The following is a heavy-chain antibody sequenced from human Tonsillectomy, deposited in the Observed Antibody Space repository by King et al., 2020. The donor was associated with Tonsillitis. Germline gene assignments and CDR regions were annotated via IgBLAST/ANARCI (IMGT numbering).Heavy chain of an antibody. CDR1: GFTFSSYT. CDR3: ARDGERYLRESWVDY. J-gene: IGHJ4*02. D-gene: IGHD1-1*01. V-gene: IGHV3-30-3*01. CDR2: MSYDGSDQ. Sequence: VQLVESGGGVVQPGRSLRLSCVGSGFTFSSYTVHWVRQAPGKGLEWVALMSYDGSDQYYADSVKGRFTISRDNSKNTLYLQMKSLRAEDTAMYYCARDGERYLRESWVDYWGQGTLVTVSS.